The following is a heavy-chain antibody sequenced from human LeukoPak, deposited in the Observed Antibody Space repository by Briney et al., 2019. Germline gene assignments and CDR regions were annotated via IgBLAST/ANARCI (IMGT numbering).Heavy chain of an antibody. CDR2: ISSSGGST. Sequence: GGSLRLSCAAPGFTSGSYTMHWVRQGPGKGLEYVSGISSSGGSTYYANSVKGRFTISRDNSKNTLYLQMGSLRAEGMAVYYCARGDYSNAYRRYYYMDVWGKGTTVTVSS. V-gene: IGHV3-64*01. D-gene: IGHD4-11*01. CDR3: ARGDYSNAYRRYYYMDV. CDR1: GFTSGSYT. J-gene: IGHJ6*03.